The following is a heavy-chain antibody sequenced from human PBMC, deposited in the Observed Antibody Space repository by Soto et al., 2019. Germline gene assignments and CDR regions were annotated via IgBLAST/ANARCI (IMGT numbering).Heavy chain of an antibody. D-gene: IGHD3-22*01. V-gene: IGHV4-39*01. J-gene: IGHJ4*02. CDR3: ARIYYDSVFDY. CDR2: IYYSGST. Sequence: ETLSLTCTVSGGSISSSSYYWGWIRQPPGKGLEWIGSIYYSGSTYYNPSLKSRVTISVDTSKNQFSLKLSSVTAADTAVYYCARIYYDSVFDYWGQGTLVTVSS. CDR1: GGSISSSSYY.